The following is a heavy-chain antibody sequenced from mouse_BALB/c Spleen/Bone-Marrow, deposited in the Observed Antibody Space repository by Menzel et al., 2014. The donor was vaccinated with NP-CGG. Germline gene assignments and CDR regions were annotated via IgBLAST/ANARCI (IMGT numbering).Heavy chain of an antibody. Sequence: VKLVESGAELVRPGSSVKISCKASGYAFSTYWMNWVKRRPGQGLEWIGQIYPGDGDTNYNEKFKGKATLTADKSSSTASIQLSSLTSEDSAVYFCARVGFSFDYWGQGTTLTVSS. J-gene: IGHJ2*01. CDR1: GYAFSTYW. CDR2: IYPGDGDT. V-gene: IGHV1-80*01. CDR3: ARVGFSFDY. D-gene: IGHD3-1*01.